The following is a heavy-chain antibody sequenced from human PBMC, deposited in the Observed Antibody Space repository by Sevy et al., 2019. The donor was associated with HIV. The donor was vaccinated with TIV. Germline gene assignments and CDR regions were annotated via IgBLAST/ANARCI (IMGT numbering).Heavy chain of an antibody. D-gene: IGHD2-8*02. V-gene: IGHV4-4*07. Sequence: SETLSLACTVSGGSISSYYWNWIRQPAGKGLEWIGRVSTSGSINYNPSLKSRVTMSVDTSKSQFSLKLSSVTAADTAVYYCAGAVIGTADFAYWVQGTLVTVSS. CDR3: AGAVIGTADFAY. CDR1: GGSISSYY. J-gene: IGHJ4*02. CDR2: VSTSGSI.